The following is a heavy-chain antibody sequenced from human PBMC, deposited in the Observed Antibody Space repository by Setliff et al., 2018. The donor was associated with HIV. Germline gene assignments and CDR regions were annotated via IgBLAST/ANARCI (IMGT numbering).Heavy chain of an antibody. J-gene: IGHJ3*02. CDR1: GYTFTSYG. Sequence: GASVKVSCKASGYTFTSYGISWVRQAPGQGLEWMGWISAYNGDTKYAQKVQGRVTLTTDTSSSTVYMELRSLRSDDTAVYYCASGDCSSASCEGPFNIWGQGTMVTVSS. V-gene: IGHV1-18*01. CDR3: ASGDCSSASCEGPFNI. D-gene: IGHD2-2*01. CDR2: ISAYNGDT.